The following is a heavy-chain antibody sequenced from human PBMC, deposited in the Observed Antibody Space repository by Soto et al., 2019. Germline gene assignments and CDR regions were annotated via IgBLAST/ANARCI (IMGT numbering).Heavy chain of an antibody. CDR3: ASDSSGSYYFDY. Sequence: SETLSLTCTVSGGSISSYYWSWIRQPPGKGLEWIGYIYYSGSTNYNPSLKSRVTISVDTSKNQFSLKVSSVTAADTAVYYCASDSSGSYYFDYWGQGTLVTVS. CDR2: IYYSGST. CDR1: GGSISSYY. V-gene: IGHV4-59*01. D-gene: IGHD6-19*01. J-gene: IGHJ4*02.